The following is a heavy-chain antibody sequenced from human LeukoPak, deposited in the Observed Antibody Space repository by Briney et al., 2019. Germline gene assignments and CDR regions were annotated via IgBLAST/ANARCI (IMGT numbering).Heavy chain of an antibody. J-gene: IGHJ4*02. CDR3: ARGDLRITMIVVVQLPPDY. Sequence: ASVKVSCKASGYTCTSYGISWVRQAPGQGLEWMGWISAYNGNTNYVQKLQGRVTMTTDTSTSTAYMELRSLRSDDTAVYYCARGDLRITMIVVVQLPPDYWGQGTLVTVSS. CDR1: GYTCTSYG. V-gene: IGHV1-18*01. CDR2: ISAYNGNT. D-gene: IGHD3-22*01.